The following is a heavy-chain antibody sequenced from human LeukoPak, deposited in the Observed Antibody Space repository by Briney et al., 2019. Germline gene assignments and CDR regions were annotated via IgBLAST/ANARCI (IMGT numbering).Heavy chain of an antibody. V-gene: IGHV3-23*01. CDR1: GFTFSSYA. CDR3: AKDHKALIGFGELLLGYYFDY. D-gene: IGHD3-10*01. CDR2: ISGGGGST. J-gene: IGHJ4*02. Sequence: GGSLRLSCAASGFTFSSYAMSWVRQAPGKGLEWVSAISGGGGSTYYADSVKGRFTISRDNSKNTLYLQMNSLRAEDTAVYYCAKDHKALIGFGELLLGYYFDYWGQGTLVTVSS.